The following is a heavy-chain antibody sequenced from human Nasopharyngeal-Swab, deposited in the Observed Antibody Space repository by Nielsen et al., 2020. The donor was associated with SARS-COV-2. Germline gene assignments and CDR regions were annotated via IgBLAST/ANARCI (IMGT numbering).Heavy chain of an antibody. CDR1: GFTFSNYA. V-gene: IGHV3-23*01. CDR3: AREGQGTPIDF. D-gene: IGHD3-10*01. CDR2: ISARGTST. J-gene: IGHJ4*02. Sequence: GSLILSCVASGFTFSNYAMSWARQAPGKGLEWVSTISARGTSTFYVDSVKGRFTISRDNSKNTLHVQMSSLRAEDTAVYYCAREGQGTPIDFWGQGTLVTVSS.